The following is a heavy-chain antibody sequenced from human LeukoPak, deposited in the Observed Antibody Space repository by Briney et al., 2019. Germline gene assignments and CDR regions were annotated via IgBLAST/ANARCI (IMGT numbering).Heavy chain of an antibody. J-gene: IGHJ3*02. CDR2: ISGSGGFT. D-gene: IGHD1-26*01. CDR1: GFTYSSYD. Sequence: GGSLRLSCAASGFTYSSYDMSWVRQAPGKGLGWVSAISGSGGFTYYADSVRGRFTISRDNAKNSLYLQMNSLRAEDTAVYYCARAPSAEDTFDIWGQGTMVTVSS. V-gene: IGHV3-23*01. CDR3: ARAPSAEDTFDI.